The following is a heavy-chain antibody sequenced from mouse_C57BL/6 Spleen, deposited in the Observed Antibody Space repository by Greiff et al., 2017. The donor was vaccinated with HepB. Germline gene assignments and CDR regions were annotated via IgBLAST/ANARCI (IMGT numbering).Heavy chain of an antibody. V-gene: IGHV1-53*01. CDR1: GYTFTSYW. J-gene: IGHJ1*03. Sequence: QVQLQQSGTELVKPGASVKLSCKASGYTFTSYWMHWVKQRPGQGLEWIGNINPSNGGTNYNEKFKSKATLTVDKSSSTAYMQLSSLTSEDSAVYYCAKGAVVDWYFDVWGTGTTVTVSS. CDR2: INPSNGGT. D-gene: IGHD1-1*01. CDR3: AKGAVVDWYFDV.